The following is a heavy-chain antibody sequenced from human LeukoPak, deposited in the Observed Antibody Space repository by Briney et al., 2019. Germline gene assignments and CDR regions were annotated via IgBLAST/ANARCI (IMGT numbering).Heavy chain of an antibody. CDR3: ARQFRIAVAGWWFDP. CDR1: GGSFSGYY. J-gene: IGHJ5*02. Sequence: SETLSLTCAVYGGSFSGYYWSWIRQPPGKGLEWIGEINHSGSTNYNPSLKSRVTISVDTSKNQFSLKLSSVTAADTAVYYCARQFRIAVAGWWFDPWGQGTLVTVSS. V-gene: IGHV4-34*01. CDR2: INHSGST. D-gene: IGHD6-19*01.